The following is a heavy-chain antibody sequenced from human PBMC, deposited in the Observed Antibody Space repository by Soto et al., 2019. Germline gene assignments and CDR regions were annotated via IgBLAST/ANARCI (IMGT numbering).Heavy chain of an antibody. Sequence: QVQLVQSGAEVKKPGASVKVSCKASGYTFTSYDINWVRQATGQGLEWMGWMNPNSGNTGYAQKFKGRVTMTRNTSISTAYMELSSLRSEDTAVYYCARGVVPAAIRGHYYYYGMDVWGQGTTVTVSS. D-gene: IGHD2-2*02. CDR1: GYTFTSYD. V-gene: IGHV1-8*01. CDR2: MNPNSGNT. CDR3: ARGVVPAAIRGHYYYYGMDV. J-gene: IGHJ6*02.